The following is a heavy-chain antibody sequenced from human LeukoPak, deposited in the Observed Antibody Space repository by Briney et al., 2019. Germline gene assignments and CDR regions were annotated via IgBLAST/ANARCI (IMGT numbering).Heavy chain of an antibody. CDR2: INPNSGGT. V-gene: IGHV1-2*02. Sequence: GASVKVSCRASGYTFTGYYMHWVRQAPGQGLEWMGWINPNSGGTNYAQKFQGRVTMTRDTSISTAYMELSRLRSDETALYYCASRPERGAFDIWGQGTMVTVSS. CDR1: GYTFTGYY. J-gene: IGHJ3*02. D-gene: IGHD1-14*01. CDR3: ASRPERGAFDI.